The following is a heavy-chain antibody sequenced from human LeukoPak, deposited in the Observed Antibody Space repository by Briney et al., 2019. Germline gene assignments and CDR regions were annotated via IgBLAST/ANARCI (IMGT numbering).Heavy chain of an antibody. CDR3: ARDKRWFHFDY. CDR2: IIPILGIA. J-gene: IGHJ4*02. V-gene: IGHV1-69*04. D-gene: IGHD4-23*01. Sequence: GASVKVSCKASGGTFSSYAISWVRQAPGQGLEWMGRIIPILGIANYAQKFQGRVAITADKSTSTAYMELSSLRSEDTAVYYCARDKRWFHFDYWGQGTLVTVSS. CDR1: GGTFSSYA.